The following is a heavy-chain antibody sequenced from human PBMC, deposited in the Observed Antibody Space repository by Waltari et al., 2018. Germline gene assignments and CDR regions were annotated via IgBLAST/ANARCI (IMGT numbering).Heavy chain of an antibody. CDR1: GGSISSGSYY. Sequence: VQLQESGPGLVKPSQTLSLTCTVSGGSISSGSYYWSWIRQPAGKGLEWIGRIYTSGSTNYNPSLKSRVTISVDTSKNQFSLKLSSVTAADTAVYYCARGMGGFDYWGQGTLVTVSS. CDR2: IYTSGST. CDR3: ARGMGGFDY. V-gene: IGHV4-61*02. J-gene: IGHJ4*02.